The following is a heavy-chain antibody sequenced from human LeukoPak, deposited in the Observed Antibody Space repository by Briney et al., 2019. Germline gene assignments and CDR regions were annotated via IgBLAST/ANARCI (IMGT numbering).Heavy chain of an antibody. CDR1: GYTFTSYY. CDR2: INPSGGST. CDR3: ARDPVDIAVAGTYDY. V-gene: IGHV1-46*01. Sequence: ASVKVSCKASGYTFTSYYMHWVRQAPGQGLEWMGIINPSGGSTSYAQKFQGRVTMTRDTSTSTVYMELSSLRSDDTAVYYCARDPVDIAVAGTYDYWGQGTLVTVSS. J-gene: IGHJ4*02. D-gene: IGHD6-19*01.